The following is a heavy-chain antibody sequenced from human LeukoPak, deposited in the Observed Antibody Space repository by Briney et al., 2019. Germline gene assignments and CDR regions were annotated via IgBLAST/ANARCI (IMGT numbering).Heavy chain of an antibody. D-gene: IGHD3-10*01. Sequence: GGSLRLSCAASGFTFSSYGMHWVRQAPGKGLEWVAFIRYDGSNKYYADTVKGRFTISRDNSKNMLYLQMNSLRAEDTAVYYCARSLRVRGVPDYMDVWGKGTTVTISS. CDR2: IRYDGSNK. CDR1: GFTFSSYG. J-gene: IGHJ6*03. CDR3: ARSLRVRGVPDYMDV. V-gene: IGHV3-30*02.